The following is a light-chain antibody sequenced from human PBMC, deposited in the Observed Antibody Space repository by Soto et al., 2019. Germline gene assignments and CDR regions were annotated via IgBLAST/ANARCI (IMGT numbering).Light chain of an antibody. Sequence: QSALTQPASVSGSPGQSITISCTGTNSDVGSHNFVSWYQQYPGKAPKLLIYEASKRPSGLSNRFSGSKSGNTASLTISGLQAEDDADYYCCSLTNGATWVFGGGTQLTVL. CDR3: CSLTNGATWV. CDR1: NSDVGSHNF. J-gene: IGLJ3*02. V-gene: IGLV2-23*01. CDR2: EAS.